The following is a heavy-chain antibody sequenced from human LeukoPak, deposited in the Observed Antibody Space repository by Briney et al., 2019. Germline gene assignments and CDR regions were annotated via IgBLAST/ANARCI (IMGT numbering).Heavy chain of an antibody. D-gene: IGHD6-13*01. J-gene: IGHJ4*02. CDR1: GFTFSSYA. V-gene: IGHV3-23*01. Sequence: GGSRRLSCAAFGFTFSSYAMSWVRQAPGKGLEWVSAISGSGGSTYYADSVKGRFTISRDNSKNTLYLQMNSLRAEDTAVYYCAKGGEGGSSWYLYYWGQGTLVTVSS. CDR3: AKGGEGGSSWYLYY. CDR2: ISGSGGST.